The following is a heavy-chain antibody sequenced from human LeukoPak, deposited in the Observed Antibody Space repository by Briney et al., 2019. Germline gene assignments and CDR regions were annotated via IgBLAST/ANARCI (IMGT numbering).Heavy chain of an antibody. D-gene: IGHD1-20*01. V-gene: IGHV3-23*01. CDR1: GFTFSSYA. CDR3: AEVPYNWNPGDY. CDR2: ISGSGGST. Sequence: PGASLRLSCAASGFTFSSYAMSWVRQAPGKGLEWVSAISGSGGSTYYAGSVKGRFTISRDNSKNTLYLQMNSLRAEDTAVYYCAEVPYNWNPGDYWGQGTLVTVSS. J-gene: IGHJ4*02.